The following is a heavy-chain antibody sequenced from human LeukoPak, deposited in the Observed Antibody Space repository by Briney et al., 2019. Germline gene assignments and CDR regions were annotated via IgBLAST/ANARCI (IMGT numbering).Heavy chain of an antibody. J-gene: IGHJ4*02. Sequence: GGSLRLSCAASTFTVSSNYMSWVRQAPGKGLEWVSVISGSGDRTYYADSVKGRFTISRDNSKNTLYLQMNSLRAEDTAVFYCAKLNYDNDDYYSNYFDYWGQGTLVTVSS. V-gene: IGHV3-23*01. D-gene: IGHD3-22*01. CDR2: ISGSGDRT. CDR3: AKLNYDNDDYYSNYFDY. CDR1: TFTVSSNY.